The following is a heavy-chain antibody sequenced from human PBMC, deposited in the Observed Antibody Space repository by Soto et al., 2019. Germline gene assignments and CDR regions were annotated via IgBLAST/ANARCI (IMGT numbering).Heavy chain of an antibody. Sequence: QVQLVQSGAEVRKPGSSVKVSCKISGGTFTNYVISWLRQAPGQGLEWMGGLIPIFGAANLAQKCQGRVTITADESTSTVNMELSSLTSEDTAVYYCARGRSSPNFDPWGQGPLVTVSS. D-gene: IGHD6-6*01. CDR1: GGTFTNYV. CDR3: ARGRSSPNFDP. V-gene: IGHV1-69*01. J-gene: IGHJ5*02. CDR2: LIPIFGAA.